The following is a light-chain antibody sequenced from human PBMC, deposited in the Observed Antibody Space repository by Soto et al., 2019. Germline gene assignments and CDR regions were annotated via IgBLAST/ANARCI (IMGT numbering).Light chain of an antibody. CDR3: LQYYSFPLA. J-gene: IGKJ4*01. CDR2: AAS. CDR1: QGISAD. V-gene: IGKV1-9*01. Sequence: TQLTQSPSAVSASVGDRVTITCRASQGISADLAWYQQKPGKAPKLLIYAASTLQSGVPSRFSGSASGTDFTLTISSLQPEDFATYYCLQYYSFPLAFGGGTKVDIK.